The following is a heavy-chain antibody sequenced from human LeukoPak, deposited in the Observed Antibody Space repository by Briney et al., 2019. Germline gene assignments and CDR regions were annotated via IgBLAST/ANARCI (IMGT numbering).Heavy chain of an antibody. J-gene: IGHJ5*02. CDR2: INHSGST. CDR3: ARGVATMARGSHVGNWFDP. V-gene: IGHV4-34*01. D-gene: IGHD3-10*01. CDR1: GGSFSGYY. Sequence: PSETLSLTCAVYGGSFSGYYWSWIRQPPGKGLEWIGEINHSGSTNYNPSLKSRVTISVDTSKNQFSLKLSSVTAADTAVYYCARGVATMARGSHVGNWFDPWGQGTLVTVSS.